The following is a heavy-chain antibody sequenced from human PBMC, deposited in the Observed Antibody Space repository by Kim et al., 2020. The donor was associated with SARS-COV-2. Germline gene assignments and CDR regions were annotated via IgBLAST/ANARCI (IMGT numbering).Heavy chain of an antibody. D-gene: IGHD3-22*01. J-gene: IGHJ4*02. CDR1: GFTVSSNY. Sequence: GGSLRLSCAASGFTVSSNYMSWVRQAPGKGLEWVSVIYSGGNTYYADSVKGRFTISRDSSKNTLYLQMNSLRAADTAVYYCAREGLIVGKGGGQGTLVTVSS. CDR2: IYSGGNT. V-gene: IGHV3-66*01. CDR3: AREGLIVGKG.